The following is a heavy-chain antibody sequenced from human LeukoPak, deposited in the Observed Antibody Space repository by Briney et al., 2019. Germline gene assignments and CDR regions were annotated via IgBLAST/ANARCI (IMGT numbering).Heavy chain of an antibody. CDR3: AKGYYGSGSYGWFDY. V-gene: IGHV3-23*01. J-gene: IGHJ4*02. CDR2: ISGSGGNK. Sequence: GGSLRLSCAASGFTFSSYAMSWVRQAPGKGLEWVSGISGSGGNKYYADSLKGRVTISRDNSKNTLFLHMNSLRAEDTAVYSCAKGYYGSGSYGWFDYWGQGTLVTVSS. D-gene: IGHD3-10*01. CDR1: GFTFSSYA.